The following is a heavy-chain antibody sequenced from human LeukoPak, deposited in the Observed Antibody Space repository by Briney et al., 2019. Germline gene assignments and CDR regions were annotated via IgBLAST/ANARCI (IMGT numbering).Heavy chain of an antibody. CDR2: ISHSGST. V-gene: IGHV4-39*02. CDR1: GGSISSSSYC. D-gene: IGHD6-13*01. CDR3: ARGGIAAAGTRTTPFDY. J-gene: IGHJ4*02. Sequence: SETLSLTCTVSGGSISSSSYCWGWIRQPPGKGLEWIGQISHSGSTNYNPSLKSPVTISIDTSKKYFSLKLNSVTAADTAVYYCARGGIAAAGTRTTPFDYWGQGALVTVSS.